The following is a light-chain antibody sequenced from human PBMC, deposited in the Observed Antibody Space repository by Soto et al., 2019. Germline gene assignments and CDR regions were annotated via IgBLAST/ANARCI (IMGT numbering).Light chain of an antibody. V-gene: IGKV1-5*01. J-gene: IGKJ1*01. CDR1: QSISSW. Sequence: DIQMTQSPSTLSASVGDRVTITCRVSQSISSWLAWYQQKPGKAPKLLIYDASSFESGVPSRFSGSGSGTEFTLTISSLQPDDFATYYCQQYNSPWTFGQGTKVEIK. CDR3: QQYNSPWT. CDR2: DAS.